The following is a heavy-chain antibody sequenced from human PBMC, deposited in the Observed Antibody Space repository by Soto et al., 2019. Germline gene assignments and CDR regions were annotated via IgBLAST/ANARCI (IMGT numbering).Heavy chain of an antibody. J-gene: IGHJ1*01. CDR2: IYPGDSDT. CDR3: SKFKYSTSVRYLQH. Sequence: GESLKISCKGSGYSFNNYWTGWVRQMPGKGLEWMGIIYPGDSDTRYSPSFRGQVTISADKSISSAYLQWTSLKASDTAIYYCSKFKYSTSVRYLQHWGQGTPVTVSS. V-gene: IGHV5-51*01. D-gene: IGHD6-6*01. CDR1: GYSFNNYW.